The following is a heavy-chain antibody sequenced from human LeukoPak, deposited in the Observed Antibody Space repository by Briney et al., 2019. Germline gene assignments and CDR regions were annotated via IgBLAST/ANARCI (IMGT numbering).Heavy chain of an antibody. V-gene: IGHV3-53*01. CDR1: GFTVSSCY. D-gene: IGHD3-16*01. J-gene: IGHJ4*02. CDR2: IYSGGST. Sequence: GGSLRLSCVASGFTVSSCYVSWARQAPGKGLEWVSVIYSGGSTYYADSVEGRFTVSRDNSKNTLYLEMKSLRADDTAVYYCARDLHPRLTGYFDYWGQGTVVTVSS. CDR3: ARDLHPRLTGYFDY.